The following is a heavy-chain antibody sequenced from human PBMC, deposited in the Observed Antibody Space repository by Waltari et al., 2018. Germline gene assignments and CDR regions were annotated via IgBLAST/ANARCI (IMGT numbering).Heavy chain of an antibody. CDR3: TRDRLEYSSSWPSDY. V-gene: IGHV3-49*03. Sequence: EVQLVESGGGLVQPGRSLRLSCTASGFTFGDYAMSWFRQAPGKGLEWVGFIRSKAYGVTTEYAASVKGRFTISRDDSKSIAYLQMNSLKTEDTAVYYCTRDRLEYSSSWPSDYWGQGTLVTVSS. CDR2: IRSKAYGVTT. CDR1: GFTFGDYA. J-gene: IGHJ4*02. D-gene: IGHD6-13*01.